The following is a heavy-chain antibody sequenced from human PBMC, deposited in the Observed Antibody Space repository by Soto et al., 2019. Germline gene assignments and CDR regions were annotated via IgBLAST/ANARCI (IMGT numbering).Heavy chain of an antibody. Sequence: PSQTLSLTCAISGDSVSSNSAAWNWIRQSPSRGLEWLGRTYYRSKWYNDYAVSVKSRITINTHTSKNQFSLQLNSVPPEDPAVYYCARNQQQYSSSWYRPQYYYYGMDVWGQGTTVTVSS. V-gene: IGHV6-1*01. J-gene: IGHJ6*02. D-gene: IGHD6-13*01. CDR3: ARNQQQYSSSWYRPQYYYYGMDV. CDR1: GDSVSSNSAA. CDR2: TYYRSKWYN.